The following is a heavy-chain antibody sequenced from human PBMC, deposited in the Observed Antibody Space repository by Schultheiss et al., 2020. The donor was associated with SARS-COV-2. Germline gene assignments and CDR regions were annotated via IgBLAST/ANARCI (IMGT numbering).Heavy chain of an antibody. V-gene: IGHV4-39*07. D-gene: IGHD3-10*01. CDR1: GGSISSYY. J-gene: IGHJ4*02. Sequence: SEPLSLTCTVSGGSISSYYWGWIRQPPGKGLEWIGSIYYSGSTYYNPSLKSRVTISVDTSKNQFSLKLSSVTAADTAVYYCARARLWFGELHYDYWGQGTLVTVSS. CDR3: ARARLWFGELHYDY. CDR2: IYYSGST.